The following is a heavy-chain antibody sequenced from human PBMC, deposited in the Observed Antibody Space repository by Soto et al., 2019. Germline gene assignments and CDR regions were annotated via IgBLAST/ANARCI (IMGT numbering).Heavy chain of an antibody. CDR3: ARGDYHDTSGPCSDAFDV. CDR2: IKQDGSKK. CDR1: GFTFSSYW. Sequence: EVQVVESGGGLVQPGGSLRLSCAASGFTFSSYWMSWVRQAPGKGLEWVANIKQDGSKKWYGDSVKGRFTISRDNTKNSLYLQMNSLRAEDTAVYYCARGDYHDTSGPCSDAFDVWGQGTMVTVSS. V-gene: IGHV3-7*04. D-gene: IGHD3-22*01. J-gene: IGHJ3*01.